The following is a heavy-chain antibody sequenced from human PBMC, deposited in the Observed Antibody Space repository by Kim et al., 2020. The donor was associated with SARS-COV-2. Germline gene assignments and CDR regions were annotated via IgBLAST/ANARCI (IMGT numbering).Heavy chain of an antibody. Sequence: ASVKVSCKASGYVFSNDAVQWVRQAPGQGLEWIGWIRSGTGSTRYSQRLQGRVTITRDTSASTAYMELSSLRSEDLAGYFCATAERTEAEFDFWGQGTLV. D-gene: IGHD1-1*01. CDR1: GYVFSNDA. CDR3: ATAERTEAEFDF. J-gene: IGHJ4*02. CDR2: IRSGTGST. V-gene: IGHV1-3*04.